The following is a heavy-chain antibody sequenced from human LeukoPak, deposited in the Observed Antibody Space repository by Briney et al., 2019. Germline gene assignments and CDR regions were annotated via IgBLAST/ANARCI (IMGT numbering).Heavy chain of an antibody. Sequence: SVKVSCKASGGTFSSYAISWVRQAPGQGLEWMGGIIPIFGTANYAQKFQGRVTITADESTSTAYMELSSLRSEDTAVYYCASAYYYDSSGEKFYYYYYGMDVWGQGTTVTVSS. J-gene: IGHJ6*02. CDR3: ASAYYYDSSGEKFYYYYYGMDV. D-gene: IGHD3-22*01. V-gene: IGHV1-69*13. CDR2: IIPIFGTA. CDR1: GGTFSSYA.